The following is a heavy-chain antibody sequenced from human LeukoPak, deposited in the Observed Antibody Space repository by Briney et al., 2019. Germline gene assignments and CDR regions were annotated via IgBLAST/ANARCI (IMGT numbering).Heavy chain of an antibody. V-gene: IGHV3-53*01. CDR3: ARDLVVAATGDVDY. CDR2: IYSGGNT. Sequence: GGSLRLSCAASGFTVSINYMSWVRQAPGKGLEWVSVIYSGGNTYYADSVKGRFTISRDNSKNTVYLQMNSLRAEDTAVYYCARDLVVAATGDVDYWGQGTLVTVSS. D-gene: IGHD2-15*01. CDR1: GFTVSINY. J-gene: IGHJ4*02.